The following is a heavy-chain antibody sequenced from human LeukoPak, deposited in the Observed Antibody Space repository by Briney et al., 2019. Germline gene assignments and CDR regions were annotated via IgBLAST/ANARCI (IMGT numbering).Heavy chain of an antibody. Sequence: GGSLRLACAASGFTFSSYDMHWVRQGPGKGLEWVSGIDTAGGTYYAGSVKGRFTISRENAKNSFYLQMNSLRAGDTAVYFCTRRMRGLGSYSDAFDIWGQGTMVTVSS. J-gene: IGHJ3*02. V-gene: IGHV3-13*04. D-gene: IGHD3-10*01. CDR2: IDTAGGT. CDR3: TRRMRGLGSYSDAFDI. CDR1: GFTFSSYD.